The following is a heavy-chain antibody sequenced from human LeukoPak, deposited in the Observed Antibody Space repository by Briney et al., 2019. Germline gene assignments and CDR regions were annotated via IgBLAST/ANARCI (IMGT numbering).Heavy chain of an antibody. V-gene: IGHV3-53*01. CDR3: ARGDDYGGAWYYFDY. D-gene: IGHD4-23*01. CDR1: GLTVSSNY. Sequence: PGGSLRLSCAASGLTVSSNYMNWVRQAPGKGLEWVSDIYSGGSTYYADSVRGRFTISRDNSKNTLFLQMNSLRAEDTAEYYCARGDDYGGAWYYFDYWGQGTLVTVSS. J-gene: IGHJ4*02. CDR2: IYSGGST.